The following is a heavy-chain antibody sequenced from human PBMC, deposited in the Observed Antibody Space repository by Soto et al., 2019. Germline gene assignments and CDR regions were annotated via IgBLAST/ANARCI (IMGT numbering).Heavy chain of an antibody. CDR3: ARDSWVYYYGSGAWFDP. J-gene: IGHJ5*02. CDR1: GYTFTSYG. V-gene: IGHV1-18*01. CDR2: ISAYNGNT. Sequence: ASVKVSCKASGYTFTSYGISWVRQAPGQGLEWMGWISAYNGNTNYAQKLQGRVTMTTDTSTSTAYMGLRSLRSDDTAVYYCARDSWVYYYGSGAWFDPWGQGTLVTVSS. D-gene: IGHD3-10*01.